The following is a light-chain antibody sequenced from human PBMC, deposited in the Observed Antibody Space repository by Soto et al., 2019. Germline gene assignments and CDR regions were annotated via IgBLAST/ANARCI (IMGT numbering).Light chain of an antibody. Sequence: QSALTQPPSASGSPGQSVTISCTGTSSDVGGHNYVSWYQQHPGKAPKLIIYDVNKRPSGVPDRFSGSKSCNTASMTVSGLQAEDEADYYCNSYAGTNNLVFGGGTKLTVL. CDR2: DVN. CDR3: NSYAGTNNLV. V-gene: IGLV2-8*01. J-gene: IGLJ2*01. CDR1: SSDVGGHNY.